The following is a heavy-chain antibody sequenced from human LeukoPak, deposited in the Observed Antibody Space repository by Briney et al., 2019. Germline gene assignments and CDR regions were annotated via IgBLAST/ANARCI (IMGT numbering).Heavy chain of an antibody. CDR1: GGYISSFY. Sequence: SETLSLTCTVPGGYISSFYWSWIRQPPGKGLEWIGYIYYSGSTNYNPYLKSRVTISVDTSKNQFSLKLSSVTAADTAVYYCSRAPLGWYLDYWGQGTPVTVSS. V-gene: IGHV4-59*01. J-gene: IGHJ4*02. D-gene: IGHD2-15*01. CDR2: IYYSGST. CDR3: SRAPLGWYLDY.